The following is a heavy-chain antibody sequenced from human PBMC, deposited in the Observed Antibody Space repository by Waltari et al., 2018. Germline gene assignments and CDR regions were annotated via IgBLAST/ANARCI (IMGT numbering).Heavy chain of an antibody. CDR1: GFTFSDHY. CDR2: STNKATSYTK. V-gene: IGHV3-72*01. CDR3: VRGKKGFDY. J-gene: IGHJ4*02. Sequence: EVQLVESGGGLVQPGGSLRLSCVISGFTFSDHYMDWVRQTPGMGLEWVGRSTNKATSYTKIYAASVKGRFSVSRDDSKNSLYLQMDSLKTEDTTVYYCVRGKKGFDYWGQGALVIVSS.